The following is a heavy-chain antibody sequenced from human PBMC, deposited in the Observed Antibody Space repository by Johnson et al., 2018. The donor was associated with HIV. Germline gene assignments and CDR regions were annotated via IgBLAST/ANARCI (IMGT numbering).Heavy chain of an antibody. CDR2: IWYDGSNK. V-gene: IGHV3-33*08. J-gene: IGHJ3*02. Sequence: QVQLVESGGGLIQPGGSLRLSCAASGFTVSSYGMHWVRQAPGKGLEWVAVIWYDGSNKYYADSVKGRFTISRDNSKNTLYLQMNSLRAEDTAVYYCARDEAAVRMVANDAFDIWGQGTLVTVSS. CDR3: ARDEAAVRMVANDAFDI. CDR1: GFTVSSYG. D-gene: IGHD6-13*01.